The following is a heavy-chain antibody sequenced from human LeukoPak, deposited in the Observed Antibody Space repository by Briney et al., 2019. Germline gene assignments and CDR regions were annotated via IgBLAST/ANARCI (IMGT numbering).Heavy chain of an antibody. D-gene: IGHD4-11*01. CDR1: GFTFSNAW. CDR2: IKSKTDGGTT. CDR3: TRDYSNYIIDY. J-gene: IGHJ4*02. V-gene: IGHV3-15*01. Sequence: GGSLRLSCAASGFTFSNAWMSWVRQAPGKGLEWVGRIKSKTDGGTTDYAAPVKGRFTISRDDSKNTLYLQMNSLKTEDTAVYYCTRDYSNYIIDYWGQGTLVTVSS.